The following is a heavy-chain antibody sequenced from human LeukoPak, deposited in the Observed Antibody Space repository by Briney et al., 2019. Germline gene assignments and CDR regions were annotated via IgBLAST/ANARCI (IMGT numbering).Heavy chain of an antibody. J-gene: IGHJ4*02. Sequence: PSETLSLTCSVSGDSISSGADYWSWIRQHPGKGLEWTGYIYYSGSTYYSPSLKSRVTISLDTSKNQFSLKLSSVTAADTAVYYCARDYYDSTGYYNYCDYWGQGTLVTVSS. CDR1: GDSISSGADY. D-gene: IGHD3-22*01. V-gene: IGHV4-31*03. CDR3: ARDYYDSTGYYNYCDY. CDR2: IYYSGST.